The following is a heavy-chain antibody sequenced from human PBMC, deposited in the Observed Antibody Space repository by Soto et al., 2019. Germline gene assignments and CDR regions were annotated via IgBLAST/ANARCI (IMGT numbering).Heavy chain of an antibody. Sequence: EVQLVDSGGGLVQPGGSLRLSCAASGFTFSSYWIHWVRQAPGEGLVWVSRIKGGGITTNYADSVKGRFTISRDYAKNTVFLQMNSLRAEDTAVYYCARGAFGAYYLDYWGQGTLVTVSS. CDR3: ARGAFGAYYLDY. V-gene: IGHV3-74*01. CDR1: GFTFSSYW. D-gene: IGHD3-3*01. J-gene: IGHJ4*02. CDR2: IKGGGITT.